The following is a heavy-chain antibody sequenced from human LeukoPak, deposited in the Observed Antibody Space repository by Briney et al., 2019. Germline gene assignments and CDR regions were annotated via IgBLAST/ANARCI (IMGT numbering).Heavy chain of an antibody. CDR2: MNPNTGNT. CDR1: GYTFTSYD. CDR3: AREMATLLDY. Sequence: ASVKVSCKASGYTFTSYDINWVRQASGQGLEWMGWMNPNTGNTGYAQKFQGRVTITRNTSISTVYMELSSLRSEDTAVYYCAREMATLLDYWGQGTLVTVSS. V-gene: IGHV1-8*03. J-gene: IGHJ4*02. D-gene: IGHD5-24*01.